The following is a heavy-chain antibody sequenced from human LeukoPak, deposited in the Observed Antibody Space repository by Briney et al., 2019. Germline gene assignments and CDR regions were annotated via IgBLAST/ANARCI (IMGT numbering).Heavy chain of an antibody. Sequence: GRSLRLSCAAPGFTFSSYAMHWVRQAPGEGLEWVAVISYDGSNKYYADSVKGRFTISRDNSKNTLYLQMNSLRAEDTAVYYCARREEERLRPVGSFDYWGQGTLVTVSS. V-gene: IGHV3-30-3*01. CDR2: ISYDGSNK. CDR3: ARREEERLRPVGSFDY. D-gene: IGHD1-26*01. CDR1: GFTFSSYA. J-gene: IGHJ4*02.